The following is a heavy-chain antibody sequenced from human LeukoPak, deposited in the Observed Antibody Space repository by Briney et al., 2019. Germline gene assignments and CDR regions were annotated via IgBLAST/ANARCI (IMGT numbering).Heavy chain of an antibody. J-gene: IGHJ4*02. Sequence: GGSLRLSSAASGFTFSSYWMHWVRRTPGKGLVWDSPITPDGTSTTYADSVKGRFTIFRDNAKNTLYVQMNSLRAEDTAVYYCAKDEAAAGVVFDNWGQGTLVTVYS. V-gene: IGHV3-74*01. CDR2: ITPDGTST. CDR1: GFTFSSYW. D-gene: IGHD6-13*01. CDR3: AKDEAAAGVVFDN.